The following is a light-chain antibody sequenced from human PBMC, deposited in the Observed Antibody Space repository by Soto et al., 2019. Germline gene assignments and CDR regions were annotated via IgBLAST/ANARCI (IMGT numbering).Light chain of an antibody. CDR1: QSISSY. J-gene: IGKJ1*01. Sequence: DIQMTQSPSSLSASVGDRVTITCRASQSISSYLNWYQQKPGKTPNLLIYGASSLQSGVPSRFSGSGSGTEFTLIISSLQPEDFATYYCQQSYSSPRTFGQGTKVEIK. CDR3: QQSYSSPRT. V-gene: IGKV1-39*01. CDR2: GAS.